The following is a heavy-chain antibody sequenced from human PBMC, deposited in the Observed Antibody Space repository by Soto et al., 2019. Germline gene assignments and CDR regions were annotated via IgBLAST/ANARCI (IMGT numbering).Heavy chain of an antibody. D-gene: IGHD2-2*01. CDR1: GFTFSSYA. V-gene: IGHV3-23*01. CDR2: ISGSGGST. CDR3: AKATTVGFIVVVPGLFDP. Sequence: GGSLRLSCAASGFTFSSYAMSWVRQAPGKGLEWVSAISGSGGSTYYADSVKGRFTISSDNPKNTLYLHMNSLRAEDTAVYSCAKATTVGFIVVVPGLFDPWGQGTLVTVSS. J-gene: IGHJ5*02.